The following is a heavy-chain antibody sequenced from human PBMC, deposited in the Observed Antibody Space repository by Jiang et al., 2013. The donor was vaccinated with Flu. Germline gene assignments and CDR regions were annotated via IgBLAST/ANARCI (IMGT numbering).Heavy chain of an antibody. CDR1: GYTFTSYY. CDR3: ARDWGYGEFGTDFDY. D-gene: IGHD3-10*01. V-gene: IGHV1-46*03. J-gene: IGHJ4*02. CDR2: INPSGGST. Sequence: GAEVKKPGASVKVSCKASGYTFTSYYMHWVRQAPGQGLEWMGIINPSGGSTSYAQKFQGRVTMTRDTSTSTVYMELSSLRSEDTAVYYCARDWGYGEFGTDFDYWGQGTLVTVSS.